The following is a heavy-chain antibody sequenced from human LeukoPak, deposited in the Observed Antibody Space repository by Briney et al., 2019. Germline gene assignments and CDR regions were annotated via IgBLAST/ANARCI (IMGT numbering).Heavy chain of an antibody. D-gene: IGHD5-18*01. Sequence: GGSLRLSCAASGFTLSSYEMNWVRQASGKGLEWVSYISSSGRNIYYADSVKGRFTISRDNAKNSLYLQMNSLRAEDTAVYYCARDLVQLWSKDFWGQGTLVTVSS. CDR3: ARDLVQLWSKDF. CDR1: GFTLSSYE. CDR2: ISSSGRNI. J-gene: IGHJ4*02. V-gene: IGHV3-48*03.